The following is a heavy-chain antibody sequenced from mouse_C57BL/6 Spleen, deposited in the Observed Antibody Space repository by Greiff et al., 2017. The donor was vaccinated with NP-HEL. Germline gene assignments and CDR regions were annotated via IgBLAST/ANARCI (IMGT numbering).Heavy chain of an antibody. CDR3: ARSGYYGNYEDFDY. CDR2: IDPSDSYT. CDR1: GYTFTSYW. Sequence: QVQLQQPGAELVMPGASVKLSCKASGYTFTSYWMHWVKQRPGQGLEWIGEIDPSDSYTNYNQKFKGKSTLTVDKSSSTAYMQLSSLTSEDSAVYYCARSGYYGNYEDFDYWGQGTTLTVSS. V-gene: IGHV1-69*01. J-gene: IGHJ2*01. D-gene: IGHD2-1*01.